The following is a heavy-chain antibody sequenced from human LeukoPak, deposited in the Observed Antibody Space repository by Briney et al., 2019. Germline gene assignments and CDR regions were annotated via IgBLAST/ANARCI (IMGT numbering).Heavy chain of an antibody. CDR3: ARGPYGSGSYYNAGFDY. V-gene: IGHV4-34*01. Sequence: SETLSLTCAVYGGSFSGYYRSWIRQPPGKGLEWIGEINHSGSTNYNPSLKSRVTISVDTSKNQFSLKLSSVTAADTAVYYCARGPYGSGSYYNAGFDYWGQGTLVTVSS. CDR1: GGSFSGYY. CDR2: INHSGST. D-gene: IGHD3-10*01. J-gene: IGHJ4*02.